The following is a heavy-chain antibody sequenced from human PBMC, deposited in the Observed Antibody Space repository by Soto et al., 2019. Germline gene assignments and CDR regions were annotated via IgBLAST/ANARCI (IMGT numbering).Heavy chain of an antibody. V-gene: IGHV4-59*01. CDR1: GGSISSYY. J-gene: IGHJ4*02. CDR3: ARLSGGTFDY. Sequence: QVQLQESGPGLVKPSETLSLTCTVSGGSISSYYWSWIRQPPGKGLEWIRYIYYSGSTNYNPSLRSRVTISVATSKNQFSLMLSSVTAADTAVYYCARLSGGTFDYWGQGTLVSVSS. CDR2: IYYSGST.